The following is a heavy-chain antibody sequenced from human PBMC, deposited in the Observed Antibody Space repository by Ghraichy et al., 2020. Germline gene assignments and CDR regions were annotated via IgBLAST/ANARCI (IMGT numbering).Heavy chain of an antibody. CDR1: GGTFSSYA. Sequence: SVKVSRKASGGTFSSYAISWVRQAPGQGLEWMGGIIPILGIANYAQKFQGRVTITADKSTSTAYMELSSLRSEDTAVYYCARSGYCSGGSCYGWFDPWGQGTLVTVSS. J-gene: IGHJ5*02. CDR3: ARSGYCSGGSCYGWFDP. V-gene: IGHV1-69*10. CDR2: IIPILGIA. D-gene: IGHD2-15*01.